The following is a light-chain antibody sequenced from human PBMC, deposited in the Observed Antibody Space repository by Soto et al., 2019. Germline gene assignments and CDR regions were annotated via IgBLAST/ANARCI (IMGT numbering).Light chain of an antibody. CDR3: QQYGRSPLMYT. CDR1: QSITSNF. Sequence: EIVLTQSPGTLSLSPGERATLSCRASQSITSNFLAWYQQKPGQAPRLLIYGASTRAAGVPDRFSGSGSGTDFTLTITRLEPEDFEVYYCQQYGRSPLMYTLGQGTKLGVK. J-gene: IGKJ2*01. CDR2: GAS. V-gene: IGKV3-20*01.